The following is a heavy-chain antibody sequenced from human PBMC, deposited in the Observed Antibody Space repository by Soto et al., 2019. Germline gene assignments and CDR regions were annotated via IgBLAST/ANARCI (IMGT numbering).Heavy chain of an antibody. J-gene: IGHJ4*02. D-gene: IGHD5-12*01. CDR1: GYTLTELS. Sequence: AAVKVSCKVSGYTLTELSMHWVRQAPGKGLEWMGGFDPEDGETIYAQKFQGRVTMTEDTSTDTAYMELSSLRSEDTAVYYCATDVTRGYAPFDYWGQGTLVTVSS. CDR3: ATDVTRGYAPFDY. V-gene: IGHV1-24*01. CDR2: FDPEDGET.